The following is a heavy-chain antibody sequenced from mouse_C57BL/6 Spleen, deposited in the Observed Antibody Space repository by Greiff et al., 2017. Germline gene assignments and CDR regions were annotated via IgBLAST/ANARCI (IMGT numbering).Heavy chain of an antibody. CDR2: ISYDGSN. CDR1: GYSITSGYY. V-gene: IGHV3-6*01. Sequence: EVKLQESGPGLVKPSQSLSLTCSVTGYSITSGYYWNWIRQFPGNKLEWMGYISYDGSNNYNPSLKNRISITRDTSKNQFFLKLNSVTTGDTATYYCARDPLYARDYWGQGPSVTVSS. CDR3: ARDPLYARDY. J-gene: IGHJ4*01.